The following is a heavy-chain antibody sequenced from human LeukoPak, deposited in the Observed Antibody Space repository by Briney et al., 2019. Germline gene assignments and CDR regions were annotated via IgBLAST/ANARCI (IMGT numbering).Heavy chain of an antibody. Sequence: GASVNVSCKASGYSFTSNYMHWVRQAAGQGLEWMGIINPSGGSTSYAQKFQGRVTMTRDTSTSTVYMELSSLRSEDTAVYYCARPLAAAGGEFDYWGQGTLVTVSS. J-gene: IGHJ4*02. CDR2: INPSGGST. V-gene: IGHV1-46*01. D-gene: IGHD6-13*01. CDR3: ARPLAAAGGEFDY. CDR1: GYSFTSNY.